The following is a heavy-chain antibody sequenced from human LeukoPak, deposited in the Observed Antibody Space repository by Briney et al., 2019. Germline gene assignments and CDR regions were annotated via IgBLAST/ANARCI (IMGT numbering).Heavy chain of an antibody. CDR3: ARNFYDSSGYYRIDS. V-gene: IGHV3-11*01. CDR2: ISSSGSTI. Sequence: GGSLRLSCAASGFIFSDYYMDWVRQAPGKGLEWVSYISSSGSTISYAESVMGRFTVSRDNARNSVYLQMNSLRAEDTAVYYCARNFYDSSGYYRIDSWGQGTLVTVSS. J-gene: IGHJ4*02. CDR1: GFIFSDYY. D-gene: IGHD3-22*01.